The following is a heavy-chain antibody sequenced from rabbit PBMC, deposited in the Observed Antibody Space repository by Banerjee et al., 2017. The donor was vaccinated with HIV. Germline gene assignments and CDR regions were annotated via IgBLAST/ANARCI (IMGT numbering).Heavy chain of an antibody. J-gene: IGHJ4*01. CDR2: IDVSSSGRT. CDR1: GFSFNNNYV. D-gene: IGHD1-1*01. CDR3: ARDLTGVIGWNFNL. Sequence: QEQLEESGGDLVKPEGSLTLTCTASGFSFNNNYVMCWVRQAPGKGLEWIACIDVSSSGRTYYASWAKGRFTISKTSWTTVTLQMTSLTAADTATYFCARDLTGVIGWNFNLWGPGTLVTVS. V-gene: IGHV1S45*01.